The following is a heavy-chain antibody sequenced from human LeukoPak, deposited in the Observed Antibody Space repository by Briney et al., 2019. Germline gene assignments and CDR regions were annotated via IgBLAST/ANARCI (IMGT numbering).Heavy chain of an antibody. J-gene: IGHJ4*02. CDR1: GFTFSSYA. CDR2: ISGSGGST. Sequence: PGGSLRLSCAASGFTFSSYAMSWVRQAPGKGLEWVSAISGSGGSTYYADSVEGRFTISRDNSKNTLYLQMNSLRAEDTAVYYCAKDLSPGSYQYFDYWGQGTLVTVSS. CDR3: AKDLSPGSYQYFDY. D-gene: IGHD1-26*01. V-gene: IGHV3-23*01.